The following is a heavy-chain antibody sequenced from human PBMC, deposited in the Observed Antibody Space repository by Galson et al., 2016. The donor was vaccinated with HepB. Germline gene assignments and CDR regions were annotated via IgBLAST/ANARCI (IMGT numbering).Heavy chain of an antibody. Sequence: LSLTCTVAGGSISSASYYWSWIRQPAGKGLEWIGRIYTSGSTNYNPSPKSRVPISVDTSKNQLSLKLSSVTAADTAVYYCAQEQWLLVYYYYGMNVWGKGTTVTVSS. V-gene: IGHV4-61*02. D-gene: IGHD6-19*01. CDR1: GGSISSASYY. CDR2: IYTSGST. CDR3: AQEQWLLVYYYYGMNV. J-gene: IGHJ6*04.